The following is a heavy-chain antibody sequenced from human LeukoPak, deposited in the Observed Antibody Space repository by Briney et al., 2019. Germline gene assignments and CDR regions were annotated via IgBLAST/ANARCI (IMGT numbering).Heavy chain of an antibody. Sequence: ASVKVSCKASGYTFTSYAIHWVRQAPGQRLEWMGWISAGNGNTKYSQNFQGRVTFISNTSATTAFMELSSLRSEDAAVYYCARGQVPGDPWGQGTLVTVSS. V-gene: IGHV1-3*01. CDR3: ARGQVPGDP. J-gene: IGHJ5*02. CDR2: ISAGNGNT. D-gene: IGHD3-10*01. CDR1: GYTFTSYA.